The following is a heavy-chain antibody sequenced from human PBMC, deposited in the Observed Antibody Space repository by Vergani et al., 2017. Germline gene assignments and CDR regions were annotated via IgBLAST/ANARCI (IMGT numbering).Heavy chain of an antibody. CDR1: GGSISSYY. CDR2: IYYSGST. Sequence: QVQLQESGPGLVKPSETLSLTCTVSGGSISSYYWSLIRQPPGKGLEWIGYIYYSGSTNYNPSLKSRVTISVDTSKNQFSLKLSSVTAADTAVYYCARASSGWYVGNWFDPWGQGTLVTVSS. D-gene: IGHD6-19*01. J-gene: IGHJ5*02. V-gene: IGHV4-59*01. CDR3: ARASSGWYVGNWFDP.